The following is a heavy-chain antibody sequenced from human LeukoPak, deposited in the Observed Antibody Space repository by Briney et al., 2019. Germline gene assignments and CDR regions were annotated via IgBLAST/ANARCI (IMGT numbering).Heavy chain of an antibody. CDR3: TRDGEGASHY. Sequence: GGSLRLSCVGSGFSFSNYWMGWIRQAPGKVLEWVANTKPDEREKYYVDSVKGRFTISRDNAKNSLYLQMNSLRVDDTAVYYCTRDGEGASHYWGQGTLVTASS. J-gene: IGHJ4*02. D-gene: IGHD3-10*01. V-gene: IGHV3-7*03. CDR2: TKPDEREK. CDR1: GFSFSNYW.